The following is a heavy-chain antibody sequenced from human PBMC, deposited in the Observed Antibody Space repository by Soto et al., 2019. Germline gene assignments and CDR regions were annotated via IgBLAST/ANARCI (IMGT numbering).Heavy chain of an antibody. CDR1: GYTFTSYY. J-gene: IGHJ4*02. CDR2: INPSGGST. CDR3: ARDSEDTAMAATFDY. Sequence: GASVKVSCKASGYTFTSYYMHWVRQAPGQGLEWMGIINPSGGSTSYAQKFQGRVTMTRDTSTSTVYMELSSLRSEDTAVYYCARDSEDTAMAATFDYWGQGTLVTVSS. D-gene: IGHD5-18*01. V-gene: IGHV1-46*01.